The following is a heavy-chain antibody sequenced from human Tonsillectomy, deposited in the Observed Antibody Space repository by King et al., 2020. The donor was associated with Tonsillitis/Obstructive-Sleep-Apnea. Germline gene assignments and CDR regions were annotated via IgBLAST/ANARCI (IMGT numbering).Heavy chain of an antibody. CDR2: IYYSGST. V-gene: IGHV4-59*01. CDR3: ARVRGVVGNTFYYFDY. CDR1: GGSISSYY. Sequence: QLQESGPGLVKPSETLSLTCTVSGGSISSYYWSWIRQPPGKGLEWIGYIYYSGSTNYNPSLKSRVTMSVDTSKNQFSLKLSSVTAADTAVYYCARVRGVVGNTFYYFDYWGQGTLVTVSS. J-gene: IGHJ4*02. D-gene: IGHD1-26*01.